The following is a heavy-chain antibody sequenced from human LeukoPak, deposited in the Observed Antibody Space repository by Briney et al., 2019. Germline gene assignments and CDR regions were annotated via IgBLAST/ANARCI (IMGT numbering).Heavy chain of an antibody. J-gene: IGHJ3*02. Sequence: SQTLSLTCTVSGGSISTGGYYWSWIRQRPGRGLEWIGYIYYTGSAYYNPSLESRVTISVDTSRNQFSLKLSSVTAADTAVYYCARAYDNSNNYYFDAFDIWGQGTMVTVSS. D-gene: IGHD3-22*01. CDR1: GGSISTGGYY. V-gene: IGHV4-31*03. CDR2: IYYTGSA. CDR3: ARAYDNSNNYYFDAFDI.